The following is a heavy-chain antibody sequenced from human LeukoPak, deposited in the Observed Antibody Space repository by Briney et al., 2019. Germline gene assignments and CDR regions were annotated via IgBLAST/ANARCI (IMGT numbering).Heavy chain of an antibody. J-gene: IGHJ4*02. Sequence: SETLSLTCAVHGGSFSGYYWSWIRQPPGKGLEWIGEINHSGSTNYNPSLKSRVTISVDTSKNQFSLKLSSVTAADTAVYYCARVSYYWHRASFDYWGQGTLVTVSS. CDR1: GGSFSGYY. V-gene: IGHV4-34*01. CDR3: ARVSYYWHRASFDY. D-gene: IGHD3-10*01. CDR2: INHSGST.